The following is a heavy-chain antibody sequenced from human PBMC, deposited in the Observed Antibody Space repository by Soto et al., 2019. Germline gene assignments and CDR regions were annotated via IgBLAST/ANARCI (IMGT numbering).Heavy chain of an antibody. J-gene: IGHJ4*02. D-gene: IGHD3-10*01. CDR2: ITYDGNTK. CDR1: RFTFSDYD. CDR3: ATSKTYSSGTYYNNFAY. V-gene: IGHV3-30*03. Sequence: LRLSCAASRFTFSDYDMHWVRQAPGKGLEWVAVITYDGNTKFYADSVTGRFTVSRDNSKNTLYLQMNSLRVEDTAVYYCATSKTYSSGTYYNNFAYWGRGTLVTVSS.